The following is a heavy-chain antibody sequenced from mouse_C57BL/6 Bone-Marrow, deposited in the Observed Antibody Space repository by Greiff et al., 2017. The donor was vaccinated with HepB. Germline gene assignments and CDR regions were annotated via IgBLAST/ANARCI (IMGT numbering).Heavy chain of an antibody. J-gene: IGHJ3*01. D-gene: IGHD1-1*01. CDR3: ARSTTVVSY. V-gene: IGHV1-50*01. Sequence: VQLQQPGAELAKPGASVKLSCKASGYTFTSYWMQWVKQRPGQGLEWIGEIDPSDSYTNYNQKFKGKATLTVDTSSSTAYMQLSSLTSEDSAVYYCARSTTVVSYWGQGTLVTVSA. CDR1: GYTFTSYW. CDR2: IDPSDSYT.